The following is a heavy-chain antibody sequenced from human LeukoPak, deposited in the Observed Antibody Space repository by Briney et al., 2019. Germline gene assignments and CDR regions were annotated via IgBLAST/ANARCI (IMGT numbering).Heavy chain of an antibody. Sequence: PSETLSLTCTVSGGSISSGSYYWSWIRQPAGKGLEWIGRIYTSGSTNYNPSLKSRVTISVDTSKDQFSLKLSSVTAADTAVYYCARRSWYLGELDYWGQGTLVTVSS. CDR1: GGSISSGSYY. CDR3: ARRSWYLGELDY. J-gene: IGHJ4*02. D-gene: IGHD6-13*01. CDR2: IYTSGST. V-gene: IGHV4-61*02.